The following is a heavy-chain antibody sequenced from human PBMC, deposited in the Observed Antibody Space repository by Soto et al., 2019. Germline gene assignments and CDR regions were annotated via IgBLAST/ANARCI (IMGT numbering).Heavy chain of an antibody. CDR2: ISPYTGNT. D-gene: IGHD3-16*01. Sequence: QVQLVQSGDEVKKPGASVKVSCKASGYIFVNYGIAWVRQAPGQGLEWMGWISPYTGNTHSASKVQGRLTMTTDTSTRTAYMDLGRLTSDDTAVYYCVMVDNYVTPTPQDVWGQGTTFTVSS. CDR3: VMVDNYVTPTPQDV. CDR1: GYIFVNYG. J-gene: IGHJ6*02. V-gene: IGHV1-18*01.